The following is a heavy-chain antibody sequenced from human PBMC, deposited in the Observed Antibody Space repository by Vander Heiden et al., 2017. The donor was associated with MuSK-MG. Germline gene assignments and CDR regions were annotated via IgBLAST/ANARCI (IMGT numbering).Heavy chain of an antibody. CDR3: ARQWELIAFDI. D-gene: IGHD1-26*01. V-gene: IGHV4-39*01. CDR2: IYYSGST. CDR1: GGSISRSSHY. Sequence: QLQLQESGPGLVKPSETLSLTCIVSGGSISRSSHYWGWIRQPPGKGLEWIGSIYYSGSTYNNPSLESGVTISVDTSKNQFSLKLTSVTAAETAVYYCARQWELIAFDIWGQGTMVTVSS. J-gene: IGHJ3*02.